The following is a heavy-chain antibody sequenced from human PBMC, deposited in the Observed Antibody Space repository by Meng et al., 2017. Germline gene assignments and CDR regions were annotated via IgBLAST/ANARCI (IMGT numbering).Heavy chain of an antibody. D-gene: IGHD3-10*01. CDR3: ARVPGGIGAADY. CDR2: INHSGST. V-gene: IGHV4-34*01. J-gene: IGHJ4*02. CDR1: GGAFSGYY. Sequence: QVQLMQLGEGLLKPSCTLSLPVAVSGGAFSGYYWSWIRQPPGKGLEWIGEINHSGSTNYNPSLKSRVTISVDTSKNQFSLKLSFVTAADTAVYYCARVPGGIGAADYWGQGTLVTVSS.